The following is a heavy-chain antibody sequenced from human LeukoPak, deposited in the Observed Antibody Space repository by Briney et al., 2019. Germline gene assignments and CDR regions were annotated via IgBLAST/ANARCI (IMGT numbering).Heavy chain of an antibody. CDR2: VSGSGGST. J-gene: IGHJ5*02. V-gene: IGHV3-23*01. Sequence: GGSVRLSCAASGFTFTSYVMSWVRQAPWKGLEGVSGVSGSGGSTFYAGSVKGRFTISRDNSKNTLYRQMNSLRAEDSAVYYCAKDSGEWGFDTWGQGTLVTVSS. CDR1: GFTFTSYV. CDR3: AKDSGEWGFDT. D-gene: IGHD2-8*01.